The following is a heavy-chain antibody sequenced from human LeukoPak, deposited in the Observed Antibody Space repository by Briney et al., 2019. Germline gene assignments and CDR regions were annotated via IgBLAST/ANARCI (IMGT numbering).Heavy chain of an antibody. CDR1: GFTFSSFS. Sequence: PGGSLRLSCAASGFTFSSFSMNWVRQAPGKGLEWVSSITSSSNYIYYASSVRGRFTISRDNAKNSLYLQMNSLRAEDTAAYYCARDLRLWGQGTLVTVSS. V-gene: IGHV3-21*01. J-gene: IGHJ4*02. CDR3: ARDLRL. CDR2: ITSSSNYI.